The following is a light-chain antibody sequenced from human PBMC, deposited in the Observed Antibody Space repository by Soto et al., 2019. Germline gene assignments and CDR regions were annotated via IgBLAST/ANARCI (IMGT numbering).Light chain of an antibody. V-gene: IGKV3-15*01. CDR2: GAS. CDR1: QSVSSN. CDR3: QQYNNWPPTWT. J-gene: IGKJ1*01. Sequence: DRGRTQSQTTLSGSPGERATRSCRASQSVSSNLAWYQQKPGQAPRLLIYGASTRATGIPARFSGSGSGTEFTLTISSLQSEDFAVYYCQQYNNWPPTWTVGQGTKVDIK.